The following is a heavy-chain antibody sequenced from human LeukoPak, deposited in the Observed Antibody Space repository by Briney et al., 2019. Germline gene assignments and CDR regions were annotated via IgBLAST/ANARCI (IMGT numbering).Heavy chain of an antibody. D-gene: IGHD6-19*01. Sequence: GGSLRLSCAASGFTVSRNYLSWVRQAPGKGLEWVSVIYSGGSTYYADSVKGRFTISRDDSKSMLYLQMNSLRAEDTAVYYCAKSRGIYDNSGWRTFDYWGQGTLVTVSS. CDR2: IYSGGST. J-gene: IGHJ4*02. CDR3: AKSRGIYDNSGWRTFDY. CDR1: GFTVSRNY. V-gene: IGHV3-66*01.